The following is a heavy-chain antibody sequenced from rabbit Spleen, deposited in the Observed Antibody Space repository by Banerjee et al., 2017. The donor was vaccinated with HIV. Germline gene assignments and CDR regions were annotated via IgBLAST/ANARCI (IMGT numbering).Heavy chain of an antibody. J-gene: IGHJ2*01. CDR1: GIDFSSWYY. Sequence: QQQLEESGGGLVKPGGTLTLTCKVSGIDFSSWYYMCWVRQAPGKGLELIGCIYVNSGSTWYASWAKGRFTISKASTTVTLQMTSLTAADTATYFCARSVGGDYGWAFDPWGPGTLVTVS. D-gene: IGHD2-1*01. V-gene: IGHV1S43*01. CDR2: IYVNSGST. CDR3: ARSVGGDYGWAFDP.